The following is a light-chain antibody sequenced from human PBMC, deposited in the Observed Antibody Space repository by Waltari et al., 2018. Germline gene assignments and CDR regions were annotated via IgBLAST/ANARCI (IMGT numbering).Light chain of an antibody. V-gene: IGKV1-39*01. CDR1: QSISTY. J-gene: IGKJ4*01. CDR3: QQGYSTPPRLT. Sequence: DIQLTQSPSSLSASVGDRVTITCRASQSISTYLSWYQQKPGKAPKLLIYAASRLHSGVASRFSGSGSGTDFTLTISSLQPEDFATYYCQQGYSTPPRLTFGGGTKVEI. CDR2: AAS.